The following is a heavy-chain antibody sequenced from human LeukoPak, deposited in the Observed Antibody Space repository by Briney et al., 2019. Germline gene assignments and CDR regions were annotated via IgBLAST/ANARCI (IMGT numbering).Heavy chain of an antibody. J-gene: IGHJ4*02. CDR1: GFAFDDFD. Sequence: GGSLRLSCTTSGFAFDDFDMSWVRQPAGKGLEWVGFIRRRAYGGAAEYAASVKGRFIISRDDSKGIAYLQMNSLKTEDTAVYYCSRNGLVDFDYWGQGSRVIVSP. CDR2: IRRRAYGGAA. V-gene: IGHV3-49*04. CDR3: SRNGLVDFDY.